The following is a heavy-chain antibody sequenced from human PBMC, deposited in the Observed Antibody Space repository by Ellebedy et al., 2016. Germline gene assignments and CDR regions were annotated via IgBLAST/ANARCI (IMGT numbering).Heavy chain of an antibody. V-gene: IGHV1-2*04. CDR2: IHPNSGAT. CDR3: ARAGLEPRSVDYYFYGLDV. J-gene: IGHJ6*02. D-gene: IGHD1-1*01. Sequence: ASVKVSCKASGYTFTDNYIHWVRQAPGQGLEWMGWIHPNSGATKYAQKVEGWVTMTRDTSISTVYMELSRSRPDDTAVYYCARAGLEPRSVDYYFYGLDVWGQGTAVTVSS. CDR1: GYTFTDNY.